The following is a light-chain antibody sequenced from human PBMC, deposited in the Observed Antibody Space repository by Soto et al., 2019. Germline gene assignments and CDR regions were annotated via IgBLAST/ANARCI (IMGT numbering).Light chain of an antibody. Sequence: DIQMTQSHSTLSASVGDRVTITCRASQSISNWLAWYQQKPGKAPKLLIYKASILDYGVPSRFSGSGSGKEFTLSTSGLQLHDFATYDCQQCKRYSAVTFGGGTKVEIK. CDR1: QSISNW. CDR2: KAS. CDR3: QQCKRYSAVT. V-gene: IGKV1-5*03. J-gene: IGKJ4*01.